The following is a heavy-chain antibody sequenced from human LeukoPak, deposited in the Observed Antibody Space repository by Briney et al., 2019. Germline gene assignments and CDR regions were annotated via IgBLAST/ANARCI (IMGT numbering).Heavy chain of an antibody. CDR2: INPNSGGT. J-gene: IGHJ4*02. D-gene: IGHD3-10*01. Sequence: ASVKVSCKASGYIFIGNYIHWVRQAPGQGLEWMGWINPNSGGTNYAQKFQGRVTMTRDTSISTAYLEVNSLRSDDTTVYYCARDGDTLIRGVTNLWGQGTLVTVSS. CDR3: ARDGDTLIRGVTNL. CDR1: GYIFIGNY. V-gene: IGHV1-2*02.